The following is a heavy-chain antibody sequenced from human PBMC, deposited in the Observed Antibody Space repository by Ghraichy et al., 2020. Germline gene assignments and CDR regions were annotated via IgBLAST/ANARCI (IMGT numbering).Heavy chain of an antibody. D-gene: IGHD2-2*01. CDR3: ATAGVEVPAANLLWTTYYYGMDV. CDR2: FDPEDGET. Sequence: ASVKVSCKVSGYTLTELSMHWVRQAPGKGLEWMGGFDPEDGETIYAQKFQGRVTMTEDTSTDTAYMELSSLRSEDTAVYYCATAGVEVPAANLLWTTYYYGMDVWGQGTTVTVSS. CDR1: GYTLTELS. J-gene: IGHJ6*02. V-gene: IGHV1-24*01.